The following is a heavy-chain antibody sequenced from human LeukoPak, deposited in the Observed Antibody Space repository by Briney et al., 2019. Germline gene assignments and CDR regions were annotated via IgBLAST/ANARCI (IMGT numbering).Heavy chain of an antibody. CDR3: ARQMGAAEPDAFDI. V-gene: IGHV4-39*01. Sequence: SSETLSLTCTVSGGSISSSSYYWGWIRQPPGKGLEWIGSIYYSGSTYYNPSLKSRVTISVDTSKNQFSLKLSSVTAADTAVYYCARQMGAAEPDAFDIWGQGTMVTVSS. D-gene: IGHD2-15*01. CDR2: IYYSGST. CDR1: GGSISSSSYY. J-gene: IGHJ3*02.